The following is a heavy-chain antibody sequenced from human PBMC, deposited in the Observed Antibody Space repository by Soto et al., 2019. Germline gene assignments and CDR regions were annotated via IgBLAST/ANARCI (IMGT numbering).Heavy chain of an antibody. CDR2: GHYSGRT. CDR1: DGSISNYY. V-gene: IGHV4-59*01. CDR3: ARERCSVGSCHLDY. D-gene: IGHD2-15*01. J-gene: IGHJ4*02. Sequence: QVQLLESGPGLVKPSETLSLTCTVSDGSISNYYWTWIRQPPGKGLEWIGYGHYSGRTNYNSSLKSRVSISVDRSKNQFSLKVTSVTAADTAVYYCARERCSVGSCHLDYWAQGARVTVSS.